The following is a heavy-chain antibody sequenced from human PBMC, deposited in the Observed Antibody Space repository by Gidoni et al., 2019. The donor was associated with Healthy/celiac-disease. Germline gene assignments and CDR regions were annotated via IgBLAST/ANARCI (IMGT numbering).Heavy chain of an antibody. Sequence: EVQLVESGGGLVQPGGSLRLSCAVSGFTFSDDYMDWVRQAPGKGLEWVGRTRNKAHSYVTEYAASVEGRFTISRDDSKNSLYLQMNSLKTEDTAVYYCTREGAYCSSTSCYRWFDPWGQGTLVTVSS. CDR3: TREGAYCSSTSCYRWFDP. CDR2: TRNKAHSYVT. CDR1: GFTFSDDY. J-gene: IGHJ5*02. D-gene: IGHD2-2*01. V-gene: IGHV3-72*01.